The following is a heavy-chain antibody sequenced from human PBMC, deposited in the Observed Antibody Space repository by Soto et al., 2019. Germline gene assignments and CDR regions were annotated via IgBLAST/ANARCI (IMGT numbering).Heavy chain of an antibody. CDR1: GFTVSNNY. CDR3: ATGPGGGGY. CDR2: IYSGGYT. V-gene: IGHV3-53*01. J-gene: IGHJ4*02. D-gene: IGHD3-10*01. Sequence: EVQLVESGGGLIQPGGSLRLSCAVSGFTVSNNYMSWVRQAPGKGLEGVSVIYSGGYTAYGDSVKGRFTISRDNSKNTLYFQRKGRGAADRAGYFWATGPGGGGYWGQGTLVTVSS.